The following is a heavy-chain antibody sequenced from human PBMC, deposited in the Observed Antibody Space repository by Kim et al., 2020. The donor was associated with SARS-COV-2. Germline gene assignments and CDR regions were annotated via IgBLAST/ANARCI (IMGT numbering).Heavy chain of an antibody. CDR3: ARDRGWGFFDC. J-gene: IGHJ4*02. D-gene: IGHD3-16*01. Sequence: YYNPSLKGRLTMSIETCTNQFSLKLTSVTAADTAVYYCARDRGWGFFDCWGQGTLVTVSS. V-gene: IGHV4-31*02.